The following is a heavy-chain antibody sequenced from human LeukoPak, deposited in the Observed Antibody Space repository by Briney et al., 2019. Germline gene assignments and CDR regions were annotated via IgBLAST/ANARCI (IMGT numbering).Heavy chain of an antibody. D-gene: IGHD2-15*01. CDR1: GYTFTGYY. CDR2: INPNSGGT. V-gene: IGHV1-2*06. Sequence: ASVKVSCKASGYTFTGYYMHWVRHAPGQALEGMGRINPNSGGTNYAQKFQGRVTMTRDTSISTAYMELSRLRSADTAVYYCARAGYCSGGSCYFAEYFQHWGQGTLVTVSS. J-gene: IGHJ1*01. CDR3: ARAGYCSGGSCYFAEYFQH.